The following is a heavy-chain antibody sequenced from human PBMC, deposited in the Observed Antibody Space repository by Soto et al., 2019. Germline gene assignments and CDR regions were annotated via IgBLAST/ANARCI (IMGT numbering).Heavy chain of an antibody. CDR2: ISGSGGST. D-gene: IGHD2-15*01. CDR3: AKKADPEVPQAANYYYYYMDV. CDR1: GFTFSSYA. J-gene: IGHJ6*03. V-gene: IGHV3-23*01. Sequence: GGSLRLSCAASGFTFSSYAMSWVRQAPGKGLEWVSAISGSGGSTYYADSVKGRFTISRDNSKNTLYLQMNSLRAEDTAVYCAKKADPEVPQAANYYYYYMDVWGKGTTVTVSS.